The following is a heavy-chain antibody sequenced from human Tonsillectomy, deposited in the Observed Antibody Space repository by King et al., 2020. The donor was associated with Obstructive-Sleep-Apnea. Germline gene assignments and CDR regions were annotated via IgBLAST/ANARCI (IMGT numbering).Heavy chain of an antibody. CDR2: VHRSGST. V-gene: IGHV4-34*01. CDR3: ARGSGGTFAY. D-gene: IGHD1-1*01. J-gene: IGHJ4*02. Sequence: VQLQQWGAGLLKPSETLSLTCAVYGGSFSGYYWTWIRQPPGKGLEWIGEVHRSGSTNYNPSLRSRVTISLDTSKTQFSLRLTSVTAAETAVYYWARGSGGTFAYWGQGTLVTVSS. CDR1: GGSFSGYY.